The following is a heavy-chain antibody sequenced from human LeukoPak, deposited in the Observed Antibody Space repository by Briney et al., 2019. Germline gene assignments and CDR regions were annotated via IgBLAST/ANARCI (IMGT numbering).Heavy chain of an antibody. D-gene: IGHD6-13*01. CDR2: INHSGST. V-gene: IGHV4-34*01. J-gene: IGHJ5*02. CDR3: ARPGGGYSSSWYGNWFDP. Sequence: SETLSLTCAVYGGSFSGYYWSWIRQPPGKGLEWIGEINHSGSTNYNPSLKSRVTISVDTSKNQFSLKLSSVTAADTAVYYCARPGGGYSSSWYGNWFDPWGQGTLVTVSS. CDR1: GGSFSGYY.